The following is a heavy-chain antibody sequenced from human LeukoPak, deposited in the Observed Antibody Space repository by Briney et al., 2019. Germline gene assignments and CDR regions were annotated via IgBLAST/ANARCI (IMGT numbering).Heavy chain of an antibody. CDR2: ISSSGSTI. D-gene: IGHD6-13*01. CDR3: ARDRPGIAAATFDC. CDR1: GVTIGDYY. V-gene: IGHV3-11*01. Sequence: PGGSLRLSCAASGVTIGDYYMSWIRQAPGKGLECLSYISSSGSTIYYTDSVKGRFTISRDNAKNSLYLQMNSLRAEDTAVYYCARDRPGIAAATFDCWGQGTLVTVSS. J-gene: IGHJ4*02.